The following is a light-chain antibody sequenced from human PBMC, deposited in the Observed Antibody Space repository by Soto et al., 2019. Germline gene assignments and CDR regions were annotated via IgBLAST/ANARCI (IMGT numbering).Light chain of an antibody. V-gene: IGKV3-20*01. CDR1: QSVGSTY. CDR2: ATS. J-gene: IGKJ1*01. CDR3: QQYARSPGT. Sequence: EIVLTQSPGTLSLSPGEGATLSCRASQSVGSTYLAWYQQRLGQPPRLLIYATSRRAIGIPDRFSGGGCGTDFTLTIRRLEPEDAAVYYCQQYARSPGTFGQGTKVEIK.